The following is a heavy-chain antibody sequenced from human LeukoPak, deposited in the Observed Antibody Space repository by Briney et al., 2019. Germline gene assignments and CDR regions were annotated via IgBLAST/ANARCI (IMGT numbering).Heavy chain of an antibody. D-gene: IGHD1-26*01. CDR1: GFTFSSYW. CDR3: ARVSWEVSDAFDI. CDR2: IKQDGSEK. J-gene: IGHJ3*02. Sequence: PGGSLRLSCAAPGFTFSSYWMSWVRQAPGKGLEWVANIKQDGSEKYYVDSVKGRFTISRDNAKNSLYLQMNSLRAEDTAVYYCARVSWEVSDAFDIWGQGTMVTVSS. V-gene: IGHV3-7*01.